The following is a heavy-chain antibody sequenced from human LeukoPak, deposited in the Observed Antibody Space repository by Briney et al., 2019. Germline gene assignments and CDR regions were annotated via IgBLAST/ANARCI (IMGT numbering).Heavy chain of an antibody. D-gene: IGHD2-2*01. CDR3: ARDCSSTSCYAGGY. J-gene: IGHJ4*02. CDR1: GYTFTSYG. CDR2: ISAYNGNT. Sequence: ASVKVSRKASGYTFTSYGISWVRQAPGQGLEWMGWISAYNGNTNYAQKLQGRVTMTTDTSTSTAYMELRSLRSDDTAVYYCARDCSSTSCYAGGYWGQGTLVTVSS. V-gene: IGHV1-18*04.